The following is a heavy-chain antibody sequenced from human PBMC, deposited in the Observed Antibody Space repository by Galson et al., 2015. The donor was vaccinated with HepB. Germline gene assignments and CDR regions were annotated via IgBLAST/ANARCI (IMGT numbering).Heavy chain of an antibody. Sequence: SLRLSCAASGFTFSSYSMNWVRQAPGKGLEWVSSISSSSSYIYYADSVKGRFTISRDNAKNSLYLQMNSLRAEDTAVYYCARDRYCSSTSCLNMRLYYYYYMDVWGKGTTVTVSS. J-gene: IGHJ6*03. V-gene: IGHV3-21*01. CDR1: GFTFSSYS. CDR2: ISSSSSYI. CDR3: ARDRYCSSTSCLNMRLYYYYYMDV. D-gene: IGHD2-2*01.